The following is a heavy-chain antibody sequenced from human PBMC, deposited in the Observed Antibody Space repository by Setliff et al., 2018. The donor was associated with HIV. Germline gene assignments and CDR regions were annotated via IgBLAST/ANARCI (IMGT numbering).Heavy chain of an antibody. V-gene: IGHV7-4-1*02. D-gene: IGHD3-22*01. CDR3: ARDGYFYDSSGHLAYYFDY. CDR2: INTYTGSP. Sequence: GASVKVSCKASGYTFTSYGLSWVRQAPGQGLEWMGWINTYTGSPTYAQDFTGRFLFSLDTSVSTAYLEISSLKAEDIAVYYCARDGYFYDSSGHLAYYFDYWGQGTLVTV. J-gene: IGHJ4*02. CDR1: GYTFTSYG.